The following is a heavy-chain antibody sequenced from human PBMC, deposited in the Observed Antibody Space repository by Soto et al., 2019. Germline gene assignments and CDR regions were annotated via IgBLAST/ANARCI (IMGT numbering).Heavy chain of an antibody. CDR2: TYWYDDK. J-gene: IGHJ3*02. V-gene: IGHV2-5*01. CDR3: THRLVEYCSGGSCYYGASDI. Sequence: QITLKESGPTLVKPTQTLTLTCTFSGFSLSTSGLGVGWIRQPQGKALEWLALTYWYDDKRYSPSLKSRLTITKDTCKSQVLLKMTSMDRVDTALYYCTHRLVEYCSGGSCYYGASDIWGKGTMVTVS. CDR1: GFSLSTSGLG. D-gene: IGHD2-15*01.